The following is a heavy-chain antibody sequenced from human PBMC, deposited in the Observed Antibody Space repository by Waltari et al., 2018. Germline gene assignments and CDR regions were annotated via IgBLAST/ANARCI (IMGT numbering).Heavy chain of an antibody. D-gene: IGHD2-2*02. J-gene: IGHJ6*02. Sequence: QVQLQESGPGLVKPSQTLSLTCTVSGGSISSGGYYWSWIRQHPGKGLEWIGYIYYSGRTYYNPSLKSRVTISVDTSKNQFSLKLSSVTAADTAVYYCARAYCSSTSCYTEDYYGMDVWGQGTTVTVSS. CDR2: IYYSGRT. V-gene: IGHV4-31*03. CDR3: ARAYCSSTSCYTEDYYGMDV. CDR1: GGSISSGGYY.